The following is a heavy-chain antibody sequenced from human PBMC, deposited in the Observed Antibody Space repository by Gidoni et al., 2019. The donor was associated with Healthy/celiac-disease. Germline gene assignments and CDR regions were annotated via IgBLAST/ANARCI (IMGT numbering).Heavy chain of an antibody. V-gene: IGHV4-34*01. CDR2: INHSGST. CDR1: GGSFSGSY. CDR3: ARPYGDADY. Sequence: QVQLQQWGAGLLKPSETLSLTCAVYGGSFSGSYWSWIRQPPGKGLEWIGEINHSGSTNYNPSLKSRFTISVATSKNQFSLKLSSVTAADTAVYYCARPYGDADYWGQGTLVTVSS. J-gene: IGHJ4*02. D-gene: IGHD4-17*01.